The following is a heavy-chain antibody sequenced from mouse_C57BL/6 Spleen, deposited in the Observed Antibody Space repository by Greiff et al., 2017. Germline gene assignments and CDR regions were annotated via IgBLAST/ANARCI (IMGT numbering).Heavy chain of an antibody. Sequence: EVKVVESGGGLVQPGGSLKLSCAASGFTFSDYYMYWVRQTPEKRLEWVAYISNGGGSTYYPDTVKGRFTISRDNAKNTLYLQMSRLKSEDTAMYYCARQGDGYYLAWFAYWGQGTLVTVSA. CDR3: ARQGDGYYLAWFAY. D-gene: IGHD2-3*01. CDR2: ISNGGGST. V-gene: IGHV5-12*01. CDR1: GFTFSDYY. J-gene: IGHJ3*01.